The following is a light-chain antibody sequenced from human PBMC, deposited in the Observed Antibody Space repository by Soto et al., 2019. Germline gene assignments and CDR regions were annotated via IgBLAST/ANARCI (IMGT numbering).Light chain of an antibody. V-gene: IGLV4-69*01. CDR2: LNSDGRH. Sequence: QSVLTQSPSASASLGASVKLTCTLSSGHSTYTIAWHQQQPEKGPRYLMNLNSDGRHTKGDGIPGRFSGSSSGAERYLTIASLQSEEEADYYCQTWGTGYVVFGGGTKLTVL. J-gene: IGLJ2*01. CDR3: QTWGTGYVV. CDR1: SGHSTYT.